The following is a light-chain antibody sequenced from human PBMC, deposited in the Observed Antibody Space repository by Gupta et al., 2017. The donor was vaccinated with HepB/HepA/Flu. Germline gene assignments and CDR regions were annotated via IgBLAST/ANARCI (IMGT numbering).Light chain of an antibody. J-gene: IGKJ3*01. CDR3: QQRSNAPPLFT. Sequence: EIVFTQSPATLSLSPGERATLSCRASQSVSNFLAWYQQKPGQAPRLLIYDASNRATGIPARFSGSGSGTDFTLTISSLEPEDFAVYYCQQRSNAPPLFTFGPGTKVDIK. CDR2: DAS. CDR1: QSVSNF. V-gene: IGKV3-11*01.